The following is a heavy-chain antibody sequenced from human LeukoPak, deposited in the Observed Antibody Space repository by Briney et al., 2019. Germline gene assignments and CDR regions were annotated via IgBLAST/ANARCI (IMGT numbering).Heavy chain of an antibody. Sequence: GGSLRLSCAASGFTFSSYAMSWVRQAPGKGLEWVSAISGSGGSTYYADSVKGRFTISRDNSKNTLYLQMNGLRAEDTAVYYCAKDTYSSRAPTSFDPWGQGTLVTVSS. V-gene: IGHV3-23*01. D-gene: IGHD6-13*01. CDR3: AKDTYSSRAPTSFDP. CDR1: GFTFSSYA. J-gene: IGHJ5*02. CDR2: ISGSGGST.